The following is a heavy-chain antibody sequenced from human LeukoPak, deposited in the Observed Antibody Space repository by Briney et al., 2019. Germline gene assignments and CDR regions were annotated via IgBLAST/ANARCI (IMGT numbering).Heavy chain of an antibody. Sequence: PGGSLRLSCAASGFTFSSYWMSWVRQAPGKGLEWVANIKQDGSEKYYVDSVKGRFTISRDNAKNSLYLQMNSLRAEDTAVYYCARVTLGSIAAAAYFDYWGQGTLVTVSS. V-gene: IGHV3-7*01. J-gene: IGHJ4*02. CDR2: IKQDGSEK. CDR3: ARVTLGSIAAAAYFDY. D-gene: IGHD6-13*01. CDR1: GFTFSSYW.